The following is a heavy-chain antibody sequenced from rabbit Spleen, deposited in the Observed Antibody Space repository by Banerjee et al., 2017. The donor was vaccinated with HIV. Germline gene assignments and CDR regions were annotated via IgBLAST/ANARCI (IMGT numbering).Heavy chain of an antibody. CDR3: ARDLDGVIGWNFGW. CDR2: IYPITETT. D-gene: IGHD4-1*01. Sequence: QEQLVESGGGLVQPEGSLKLSCTASGFSFSNKAVMCWVRQAPGKGLEWIGIIYPITETTYYANWVNGRFTISSDNAQNTVDLQMTSLTAADTATYFCARDLDGVIGWNFGWWGPGTLVTVS. J-gene: IGHJ6*01. V-gene: IGHV1S47*01. CDR1: GFSFSNKA.